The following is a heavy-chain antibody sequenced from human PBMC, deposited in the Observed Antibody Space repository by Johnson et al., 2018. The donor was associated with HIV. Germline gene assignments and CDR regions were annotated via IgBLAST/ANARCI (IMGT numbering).Heavy chain of an antibody. D-gene: IGHD3-3*01. CDR2: IWYDGSNK. J-gene: IGHJ3*02. CDR1: GFTFSSYW. V-gene: IGHV3-33*08. Sequence: QVQLVESGGGVVRPGESLRLSCAASGFTFSSYWMSWVRQAPGKGLEWVAVIWYDGSNKYYADSVKGRFTISRDNSKNTLYLQMNSLRAEDTAVYYCARGANFWSANDAFDIWGQGTVVTVSS. CDR3: ARGANFWSANDAFDI.